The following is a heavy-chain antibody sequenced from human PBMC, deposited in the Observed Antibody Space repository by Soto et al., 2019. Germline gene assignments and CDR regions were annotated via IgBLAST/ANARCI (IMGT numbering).Heavy chain of an antibody. V-gene: IGHV3-53*01. CDR1: AFIVSGKD. Sequence: EVQLVESGGGLIQPGGSLRLSCAASAFIVSGKDMNWVRQAPGKGPEWVSVLYRGGTTYYGDSVKGRFTISRDNSKNTLYLQMNSLSAKDTAVYYCARTDGDFDPFDLWGQGTMVTVSS. CDR2: LYRGGTT. D-gene: IGHD4-17*01. J-gene: IGHJ3*01. CDR3: ARTDGDFDPFDL.